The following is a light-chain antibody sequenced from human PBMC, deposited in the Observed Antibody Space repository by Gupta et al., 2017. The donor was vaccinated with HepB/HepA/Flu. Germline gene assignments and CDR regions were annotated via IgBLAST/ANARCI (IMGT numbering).Light chain of an antibody. J-gene: IGKJ2*01. CDR1: QTLSINT. V-gene: IGKV3-20*01. CDR3: QQCGREPLEYT. CDR2: GAY. Sequence: ELVLTQSPGTLSLSPGETATLSCRASQTLSINTLAWYQQKPGQAPRLLISGAYRRATGIPDRFSVSGSGTDFTLTIRRLEPEDFAVYYCQQCGREPLEYTFGQGTKLEIK.